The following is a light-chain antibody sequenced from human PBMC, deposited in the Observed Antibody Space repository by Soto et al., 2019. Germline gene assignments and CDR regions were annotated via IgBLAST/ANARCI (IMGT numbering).Light chain of an antibody. CDR2: EVS. CDR3: SSYAGSNNLV. CDR1: SSDVGGYNF. J-gene: IGLJ1*01. V-gene: IGLV2-8*01. Sequence: QSALTQPPSASGSPGQSVTISCTGTSSDVGGYNFVSWYQQYPGKAPKLMIYEVSERPSGVPDRFSGSKSGNTASLTVSGLQAEDEADYYCSSYAGSNNLVFGTGTQLTVL.